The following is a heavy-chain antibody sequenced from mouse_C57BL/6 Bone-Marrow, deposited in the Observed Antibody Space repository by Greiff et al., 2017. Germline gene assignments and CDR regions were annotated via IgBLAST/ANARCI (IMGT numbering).Heavy chain of an antibody. Sequence: VKLMESGAELVKPGDSVTLSCKASGYTFTSYWMHWVKQRPGRGLEWIGRIDPNSGGTKYTEQFKSKATMTVDKPTRTAFMQLRSLTSEDAAVYYCARSRSTTFDYWGQGTTLTVSS. CDR2: IDPNSGGT. D-gene: IGHD1-1*01. CDR1: GYTFTSYW. J-gene: IGHJ2*01. CDR3: ARSRSTTFDY. V-gene: IGHV1-72*01.